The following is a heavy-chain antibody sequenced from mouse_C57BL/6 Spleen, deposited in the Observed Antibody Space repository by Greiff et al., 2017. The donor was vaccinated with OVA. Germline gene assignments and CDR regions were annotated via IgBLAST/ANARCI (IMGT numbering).Heavy chain of an antibody. Sequence: QVQLQQSGAELVRPGASVKLSCKASGYTFTDYYINWVKQRPGQGLEWIARIYPGSGNTYYNEKFKGKATLTAEKSSSTAYMQLSSLTSEDSAVYFCARSLYYGSSPGYFDYWGQGTTLTVSS. D-gene: IGHD1-1*01. CDR1: GYTFTDYY. CDR3: ARSLYYGSSPGYFDY. J-gene: IGHJ2*01. CDR2: IYPGSGNT. V-gene: IGHV1-76*01.